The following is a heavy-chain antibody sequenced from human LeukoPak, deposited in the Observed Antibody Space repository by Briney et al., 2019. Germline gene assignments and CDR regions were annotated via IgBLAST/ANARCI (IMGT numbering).Heavy chain of an antibody. V-gene: IGHV4-38-2*02. CDR2: IYHSGTT. J-gene: IGHJ6*03. D-gene: IGHD6-13*01. CDR1: GFSISSGYY. Sequence: SETLSLTCPVSGFSISSGYYWGWIRQPPGRGLEWIGSIYHSGTTYYNPSLKSRVTISVDMSKNHFSLELSSVTAADTAVYFCARGRVSSSSWHSTYYYYFYMDVWGKGTTVTVSS. CDR3: ARGRVSSSSWHSTYYYYFYMDV.